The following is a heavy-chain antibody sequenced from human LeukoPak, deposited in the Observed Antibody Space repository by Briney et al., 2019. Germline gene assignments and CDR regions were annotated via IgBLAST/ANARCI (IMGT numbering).Heavy chain of an antibody. D-gene: IGHD3-9*01. V-gene: IGHV3-21*03. CDR2: ISSSSSYI. Sequence: PGGSLRLSCAASGFTFSSYSMNWVRRAPGKGLEWVSSISSSSSYIYYADSVKGRFTISRDNAKNSLYLQMNSLKTEDTAVYYCTEENPVTGYFDYWGQGTLVTVSS. CDR3: TEENPVTGYFDY. J-gene: IGHJ4*02. CDR1: GFTFSSYS.